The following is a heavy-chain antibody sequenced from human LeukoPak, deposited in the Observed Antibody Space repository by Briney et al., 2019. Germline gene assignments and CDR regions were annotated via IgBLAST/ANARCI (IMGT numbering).Heavy chain of an antibody. V-gene: IGHV3-53*01. CDR3: AKDRRMVRGSFDP. CDR2: IYSGGST. J-gene: IGHJ5*02. CDR1: EFTVSSNY. Sequence: GGSLRLSCAASEFTVSSNYMSWVRQAPGKGLEWVSIIYSGGSTYYADSVKGRFTISRDNAKNSLYLQMNSLRAEDTAVYYCAKDRRMVRGSFDPWGQGTLVTVSS. D-gene: IGHD3-10*01.